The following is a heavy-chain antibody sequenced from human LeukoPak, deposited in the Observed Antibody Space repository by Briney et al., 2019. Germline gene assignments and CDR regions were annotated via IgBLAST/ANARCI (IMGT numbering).Heavy chain of an antibody. V-gene: IGHV3-7*01. J-gene: IGHJ4*02. CDR1: GYTFSTYW. D-gene: IGHD2-2*01. CDR3: ARVLPVASRDY. Sequence: GGSLRLSCAASGYTFSTYWMSWVRQAPGKGLEWVANIKQDGSDKFYVDSVKGRFTISRDNAKNSMYLQMNSLRAEDTAVYYCARVLPVASRDYWGQGTLVTVSS. CDR2: IKQDGSDK.